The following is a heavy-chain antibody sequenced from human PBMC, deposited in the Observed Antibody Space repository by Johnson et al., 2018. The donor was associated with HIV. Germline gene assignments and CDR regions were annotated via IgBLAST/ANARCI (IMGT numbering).Heavy chain of an antibody. Sequence: VQLVESGGGVVRPGGSLRLSCAASGFTFSSYAMSWVRQAPGKGLEWVSAINWNGDSTSYAASVKGRFPISRDNSKTTLYLQMNSLRAEETAVYYCAMEYYYDSSGWAFDIWGQGTTVTVSS. CDR1: GFTFSSYA. D-gene: IGHD3-22*01. J-gene: IGHJ3*02. CDR2: INWNGDST. V-gene: IGHV3-23*04. CDR3: AMEYYYDSSGWAFDI.